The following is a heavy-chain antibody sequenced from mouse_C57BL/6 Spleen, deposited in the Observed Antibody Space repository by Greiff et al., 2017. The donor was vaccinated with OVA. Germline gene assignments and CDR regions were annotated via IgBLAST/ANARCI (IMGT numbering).Heavy chain of an antibody. J-gene: IGHJ2*01. D-gene: IGHD2-10*02. CDR2: IDPSDSYT. Sequence: VQLQQPGAELVKPGASVKLSCKASGYTFTSYWMQWVKQRPGQGLEWIGEIDPSDSYTNYNQKFKGQATLTVDTSSSTAYMQLSSLTSEDSAVYYCARRYGGFDYWGQGTTLTVSS. CDR1: GYTFTSYW. CDR3: ARRYGGFDY. V-gene: IGHV1-50*01.